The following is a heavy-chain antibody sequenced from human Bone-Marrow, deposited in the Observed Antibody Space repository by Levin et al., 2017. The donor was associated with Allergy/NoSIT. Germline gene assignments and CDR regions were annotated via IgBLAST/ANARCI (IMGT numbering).Heavy chain of an antibody. CDR3: ARGGRQPPRGWLDP. D-gene: IGHD1-14*01. Sequence: KTSETLSLTCTVPGVSSSTYYWSWIRQPPGERLEWIGYISDSGNTKNSPSLKSRVTMSMDTSTNKLSLTLTSVTAADTAIYYCARGGRQPPRGWLDPWGQGTLVIVSS. J-gene: IGHJ5*02. CDR2: ISDSGNT. V-gene: IGHV4-59*01. CDR1: GVSSSTYY.